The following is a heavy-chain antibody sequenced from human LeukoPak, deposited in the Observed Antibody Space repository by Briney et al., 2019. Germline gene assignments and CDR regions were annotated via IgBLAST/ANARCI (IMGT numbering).Heavy chain of an antibody. CDR2: INDDGSAT. J-gene: IGHJ4*02. V-gene: IGHV3-74*01. Sequence: GGSLRLSCAASGFTFSNYWMHWVRQVPGKGLVWDSRINDDGSATFYADSVKGRFTISRDNAKNTLFLQINSLRAEDTAVYYCAREILAPGKTHDYWGQGTLATVSS. CDR3: AREILAPGKTHDY. CDR1: GFTFSNYW.